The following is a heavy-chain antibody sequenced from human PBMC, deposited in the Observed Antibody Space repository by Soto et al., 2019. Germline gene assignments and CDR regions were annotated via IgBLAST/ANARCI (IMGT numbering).Heavy chain of an antibody. J-gene: IGHJ5*02. CDR1: SYSIGGGFF. V-gene: IGHV4-38-2*02. D-gene: IGHD2-8*01. Sequence: PSETLSLTCVVSSYSIGGGFFWAWIRQPPGKGLEWVGSIYHTGDTHYNPSLRSQVSMSVDTSKNQFSLRLTSLTAADTAVDFCARDTNSLDLWGRGILVTVSS. CDR3: ARDTNSLDL. CDR2: IYHTGDT.